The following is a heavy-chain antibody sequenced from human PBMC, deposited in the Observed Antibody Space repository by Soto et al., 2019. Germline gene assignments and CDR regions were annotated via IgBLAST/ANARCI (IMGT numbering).Heavy chain of an antibody. V-gene: IGHV4-39*01. Sequence: PSETLSLTCAISGASIGTSNWWSWVRQSPGKGLEWIGSVYYSGKTYYNPSLKSRVTISEDTSKNQFSLKLSSVTAADTAVFYCARLIHCKTTSCYFDYWGQGTLVTVSS. CDR2: VYYSGKT. J-gene: IGHJ4*02. CDR3: ARLIHCKTTSCYFDY. D-gene: IGHD2-2*01. CDR1: GASIGTSNW.